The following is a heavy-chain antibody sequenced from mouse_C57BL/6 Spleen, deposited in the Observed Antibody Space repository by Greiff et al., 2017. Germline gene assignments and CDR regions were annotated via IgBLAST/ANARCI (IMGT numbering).Heavy chain of an antibody. J-gene: IGHJ4*01. CDR2: IYPGDGDT. CDR3: ARGDVARGYYAMDY. V-gene: IGHV1-82*01. Sequence: VQLQESGPELVKPGASVKISCKASGYAFSSSWMNWVKQRPGKGLEWIGRIYPGDGDTNYNGKFKGKATLTADKSSSTAYMQLSSLTSEDSAVYFCARGDVARGYYAMDYWGQGTSVTVSS. CDR1: GYAFSSSW. D-gene: IGHD1-1*01.